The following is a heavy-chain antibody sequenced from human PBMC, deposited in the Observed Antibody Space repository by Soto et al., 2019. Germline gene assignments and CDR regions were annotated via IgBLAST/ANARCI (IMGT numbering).Heavy chain of an antibody. Sequence: PGGSLRLSCAASGFTVSSNYMSWVRQAPGKGLEWVSVIYSGGSTYYADSVKGRFTISRDNSENTLYLQMNSLRAEDTAVYYCAREGRIAVAGRGGMDVWGQGTTVTVSS. D-gene: IGHD6-19*01. CDR2: IYSGGST. J-gene: IGHJ6*02. V-gene: IGHV3-53*01. CDR1: GFTVSSNY. CDR3: AREGRIAVAGRGGMDV.